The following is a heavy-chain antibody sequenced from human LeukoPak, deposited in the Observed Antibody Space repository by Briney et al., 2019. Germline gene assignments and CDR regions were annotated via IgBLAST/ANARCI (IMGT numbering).Heavy chain of an antibody. CDR2: IYYSGST. V-gene: IGHV4-38-2*01. CDR3: AKMVYATNNWFDP. CDR1: GGYY. J-gene: IGHJ5*02. Sequence: SETLSLTCAVYGGYYWSWIRQPPGKGLEWIGSIYYSGSTYYNPSLKSRVTISVDTSKNQFSLKLSSVTAADTAVYYCAKMVYATNNWFDPWGQGTLVTVSS. D-gene: IGHD2-8*01.